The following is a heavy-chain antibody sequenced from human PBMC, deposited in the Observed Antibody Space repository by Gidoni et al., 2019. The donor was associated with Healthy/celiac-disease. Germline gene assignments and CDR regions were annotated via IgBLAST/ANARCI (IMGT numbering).Heavy chain of an antibody. CDR2: IWYDGSNK. D-gene: IGHD6-19*01. Sequence: QVQLVESGGGVVQPGRSLRLSCAASGFTFSSYGMHWVRQAPGKGLEWVAVIWYDGSNKYYADSVKGRFTISRDNSKNTLYLQMNSLRAEDTAVYYCARDPDSSGWYGEGGWFDPWGQGTLVTVSS. CDR1: GFTFSSYG. V-gene: IGHV3-33*01. CDR3: ARDPDSSGWYGEGGWFDP. J-gene: IGHJ5*02.